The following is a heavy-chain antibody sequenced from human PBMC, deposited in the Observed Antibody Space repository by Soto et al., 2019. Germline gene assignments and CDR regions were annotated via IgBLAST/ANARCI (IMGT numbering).Heavy chain of an antibody. D-gene: IGHD3-10*01. CDR3: VRVRAANYYYGMDV. V-gene: IGHV3-30-3*01. CDR1: GFTFSSYA. Sequence: GGSLRLSCAASGFTFSSYAMHWVRQAPGKGLEWVAVISYDGSNKYYADSVKGRFTISRDNSKNTLYLQMNSLRAEDTALYYWVRVRAANYYYGMDVWGQGTRVTV. CDR2: ISYDGSNK. J-gene: IGHJ6*02.